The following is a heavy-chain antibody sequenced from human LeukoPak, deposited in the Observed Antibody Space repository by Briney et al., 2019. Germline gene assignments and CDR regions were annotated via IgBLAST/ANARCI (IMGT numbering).Heavy chain of an antibody. CDR2: ISYDGSNK. V-gene: IGHV3-30-3*01. J-gene: IGHJ4*02. Sequence: GGSLRLSCAASGFTFSSNAMHWVRQAPGKGLEWVAVISYDGSNKYYADSVKGRFTISRDNSKNTLYLQMNSLRAEDTAVYYCARVSYDYWGQGTLVTVSS. D-gene: IGHD1-26*01. CDR1: GFTFSSNA. CDR3: ARVSYDY.